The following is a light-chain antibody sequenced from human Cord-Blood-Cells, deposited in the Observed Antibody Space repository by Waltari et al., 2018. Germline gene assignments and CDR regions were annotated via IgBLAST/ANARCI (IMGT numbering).Light chain of an antibody. CDR3: QQYYSTPRT. V-gene: IGKV4-1*01. CDR1: QRVLYSANNKNY. J-gene: IGKJ1*01. CDR2: WAS. Sequence: DIVMTQYPDPLAVSLGERATIHCKSSQRVLYSANNKNYLAWYQQKPGQPPKLLIYWASTRESGVPDRFSGSGSGTDFTLTISSLQAEDVAVYYCQQYYSTPRTFGQGTKVEIK.